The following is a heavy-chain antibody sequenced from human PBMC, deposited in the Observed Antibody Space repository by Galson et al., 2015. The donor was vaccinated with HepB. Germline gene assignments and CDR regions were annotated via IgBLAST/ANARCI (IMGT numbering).Heavy chain of an antibody. CDR1: GFPFSSYE. D-gene: IGHD1-26*01. V-gene: IGHV3-48*03. J-gene: IGHJ4*02. CDR2: ISSTGNTM. CDR3: VRDGHIVGTLFDY. Sequence: SLRLSCAASGFPFSSYEMNWVRQAPGKGLEWVSFISSTGNTMYADSVKGRFTISRDNAKNSLYLQMNSLRVEDTAVYYCVRDGHIVGTLFDYWGQGTLVTVSS.